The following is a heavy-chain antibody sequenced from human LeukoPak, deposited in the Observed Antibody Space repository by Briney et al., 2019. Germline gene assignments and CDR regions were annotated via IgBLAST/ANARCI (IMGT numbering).Heavy chain of an antibody. CDR3: ALSGYGASDY. CDR1: GFTFSSYG. V-gene: IGHV3-30*03. CDR2: ISYDGSNK. J-gene: IGHJ4*02. Sequence: GGSLRLSCAASGFTFSSYGMHWVRQAPGKGLEWVAVISYDGSNKYYADSVKGRFTISRDNSKNTLYLQMNSLRADDTAVYYCALSGYGASDYWGQGTLVTVSS. D-gene: IGHD5-12*01.